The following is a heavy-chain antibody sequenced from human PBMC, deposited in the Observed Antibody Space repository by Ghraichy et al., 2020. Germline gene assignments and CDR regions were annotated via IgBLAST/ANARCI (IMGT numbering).Heavy chain of an antibody. CDR3: AKLSGCNSDRRCF. D-gene: IGHD4-23*01. J-gene: IGHJ3*01. Sequence: GGSLRLSCAASAFTFSNYAMSWVRQAPGKGLEWVSGISAGGPNTYYTDSVKGRFTISRDTSKNTLSLQMNSLRPEDTAVYYCAKLSGCNSDRRCFWGQGTLVTVSS. CDR1: AFTFSNYA. V-gene: IGHV3-23*01. CDR2: ISAGGPNT.